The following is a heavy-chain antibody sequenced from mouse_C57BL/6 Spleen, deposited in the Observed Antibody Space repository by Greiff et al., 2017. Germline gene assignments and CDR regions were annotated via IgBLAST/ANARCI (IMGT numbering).Heavy chain of an antibody. CDR2: ISSGGDYI. D-gene: IGHD1-1*01. CDR1: GFTFSSYA. Sequence: EVKLVESGEGLVKPGGSLKLSCAASGFTFSSYAMSWVRQTPEKRLEWVAYISSGGDYIYYADTVKGRFPISRDNARNTLYLQMSSLKSEDTAMYYCTRDQDNYYGSRGNWFAYWGQGTLVTVSA. V-gene: IGHV5-9-1*02. J-gene: IGHJ3*01. CDR3: TRDQDNYYGSRGNWFAY.